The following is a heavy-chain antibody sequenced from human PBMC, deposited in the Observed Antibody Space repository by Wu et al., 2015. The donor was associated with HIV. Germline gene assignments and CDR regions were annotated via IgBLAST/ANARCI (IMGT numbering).Heavy chain of an antibody. D-gene: IGHD3-22*01. J-gene: IGHJ6*02. Sequence: QVQLVQSGAEVKKPGSSMKVSCRTSGDTFTDFAITWVRQAPGQGLEWMGGITPVFATINYAQKFQDRVNIIADESTSTVFMEMSGLTPEDTAVYYCARDYYDSSGYPPGYYGMDVWGQGTTGHRLL. V-gene: IGHV1-69*12. CDR3: ARDYYDSSGYPPGYYGMDV. CDR2: ITPVFATI. CDR1: GDTFTDFA.